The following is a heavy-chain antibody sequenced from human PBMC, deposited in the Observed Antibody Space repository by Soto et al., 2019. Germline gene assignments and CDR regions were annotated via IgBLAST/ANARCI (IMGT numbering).Heavy chain of an antibody. V-gene: IGHV3-30*18. CDR2: ISYDGSNK. Sequence: GGSLRLSCAASGFTFSSYGMHLVRQAPGKGLEWVAVISYDGSNKYYADSVKGRFTISRDNSKNTLYLQMNSLRAEDTAVYYCAKDAVLSEYSSNLYGMDVWGQGTTVTVSS. J-gene: IGHJ6*02. CDR1: GFTFSSYG. CDR3: AKDAVLSEYSSNLYGMDV. D-gene: IGHD6-6*01.